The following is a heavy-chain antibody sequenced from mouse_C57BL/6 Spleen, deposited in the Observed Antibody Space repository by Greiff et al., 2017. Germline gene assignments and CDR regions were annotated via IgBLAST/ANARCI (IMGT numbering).Heavy chain of an antibody. J-gene: IGHJ3*01. CDR1: GYTFTSYW. D-gene: IGHD2-5*01. Sequence: QVQLQQPGAELVKPGASVTLSCKASGYTFTSYWMHWVKQRPGQGLEWIGVIPPNSGSTNSNEKFKSKATLTVDTSSSTAYMQLSRLTSEDSAVDYCAGVEGDYSNYEAWFAYWGQGTLVTVSA. CDR3: AGVEGDYSNYEAWFAY. CDR2: IPPNSGST. V-gene: IGHV1-64*01.